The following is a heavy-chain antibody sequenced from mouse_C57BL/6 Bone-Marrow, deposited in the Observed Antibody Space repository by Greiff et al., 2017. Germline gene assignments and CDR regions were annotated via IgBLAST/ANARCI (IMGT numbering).Heavy chain of an antibody. CDR3: ARHYGSSSYWYFDV. D-gene: IGHD1-1*01. CDR1: GYTFTSYW. CDR2: IDPSDSYN. V-gene: IGHV1-50*01. J-gene: IGHJ1*03. Sequence: VQLQQPGAELVKPGASVKLSCKASGYTFTSYWMQWVKQRPGQGLEWIGEIDPSDSYNNYNQKFKGKATLTVDTSSSTAYMQLSSLTSEDSAVYYCARHYGSSSYWYFDVWGTGTTVTVSS.